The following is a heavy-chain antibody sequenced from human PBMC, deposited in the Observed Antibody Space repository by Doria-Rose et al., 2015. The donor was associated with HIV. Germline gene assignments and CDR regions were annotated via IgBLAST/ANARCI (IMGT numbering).Heavy chain of an antibody. CDR3: ARIKSSGWYHKYYFDF. CDR1: GVSLSSPRMG. Sequence: QITLKESGPVLVKPTETLTLTCAVSGVSLSSPRMGVSWIRQPPGKALEWLANIFSDDERSYKTSLKSRLTISRGTSKSQVVLTMTDMDPVDTATYYCARIKSSGWYHKYYFDFWGQGTLVIVSA. CDR2: IFSDDER. D-gene: IGHD6-13*01. J-gene: IGHJ4*02. V-gene: IGHV2-26*01.